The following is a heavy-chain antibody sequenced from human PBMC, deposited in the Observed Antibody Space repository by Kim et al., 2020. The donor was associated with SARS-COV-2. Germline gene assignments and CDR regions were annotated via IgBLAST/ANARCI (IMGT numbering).Heavy chain of an antibody. CDR3: ARIAAAGTLA. V-gene: IGHV4-59*08. J-gene: IGHJ4*02. CDR1: GGSISSYY. CDR2: IYYSGST. Sequence: SETLSLTCTVSGGSISSYYWSWIRQPPGKGLEWIGYIYYSGSTNYNPSLKSRVTISVDTSKNQFSLKLSSVTAADTAVYYCARIAAAGTLAWGQGTLVTVSS. D-gene: IGHD6-13*01.